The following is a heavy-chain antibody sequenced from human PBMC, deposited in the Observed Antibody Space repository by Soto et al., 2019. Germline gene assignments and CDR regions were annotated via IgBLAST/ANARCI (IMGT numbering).Heavy chain of an antibody. D-gene: IGHD3-22*01. Sequence: QLQLQESGPGLVKPSETLSLTCTVSGGSISSSSYYWGWIRQPPGKGLEWIGSIYYSGSTYYNPSLKSRVTISVDTSKNQFSLKLSSVTAADTAVYYCARCRESGYYYDSSAYPDYWGQGTLVTVSS. V-gene: IGHV4-39*01. CDR3: ARCRESGYYYDSSAYPDY. CDR2: IYYSGST. CDR1: GGSISSSSYY. J-gene: IGHJ4*02.